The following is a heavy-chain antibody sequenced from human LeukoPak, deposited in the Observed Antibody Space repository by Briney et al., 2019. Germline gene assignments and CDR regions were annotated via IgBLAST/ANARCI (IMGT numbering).Heavy chain of an antibody. Sequence: SQTLSLTCTVSGGSISSGSYYWRWIRQPAGKGLEWIGRIYTSGSTNYNPSLKSRVTISVDTSKNQFSLKLSSVTAADTAVYYCARTLYDSSGYYFDCWGQGTLVTVSS. V-gene: IGHV4-61*02. CDR2: IYTSGST. J-gene: IGHJ4*02. D-gene: IGHD3-22*01. CDR1: GGSISSGSYY. CDR3: ARTLYDSSGYYFDC.